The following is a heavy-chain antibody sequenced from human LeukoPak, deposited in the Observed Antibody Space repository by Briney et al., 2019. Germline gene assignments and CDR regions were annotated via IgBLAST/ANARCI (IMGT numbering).Heavy chain of an antibody. CDR2: IYPRDGST. CDR3: ARDQEGFDY. J-gene: IGHJ4*02. V-gene: IGHV1-46*01. CDR1: GYTFTGYY. Sequence: ASVKVSCKASGYTFTGYYMHWVRQAPGQGLEWMGMIYPRDGSTSYAQKFQGRVTVTRDSSTSTVHMELSGLRSEDTAVYYCARDQEGFDYWGQGTLVTVSS.